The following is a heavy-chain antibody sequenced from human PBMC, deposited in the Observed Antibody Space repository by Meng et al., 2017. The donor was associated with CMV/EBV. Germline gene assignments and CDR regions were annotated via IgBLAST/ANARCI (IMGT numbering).Heavy chain of an antibody. CDR2: ISGSGGST. D-gene: IGHD3-3*01. V-gene: IGHV3-23*01. CDR1: GFTFSSYA. CDR3: ATETIFGVASYGMDV. J-gene: IGHJ6*02. Sequence: GESLKISCAASGFTFSSYAMSWVRQAPGKGLEWVSAISGSGGSTYYADSVKGRFTISRDNSKNTLYLQMNSLRAEDTAVYYRATETIFGVASYGMDVWGQGTTVTVSS.